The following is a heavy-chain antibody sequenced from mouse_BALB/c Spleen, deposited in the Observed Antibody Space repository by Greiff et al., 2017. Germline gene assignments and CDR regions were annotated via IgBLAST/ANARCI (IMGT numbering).Heavy chain of an antibody. V-gene: IGHV2-2*02. Sequence: QVQLKQSGPGLVQPSQSLSITCTVSGFSLTSYGVHWVRQSPGKGLEWLGVIWSGGSTDYNAAFISRLSISKDNSKSQVFFKMNSLQANDTAIYYCARKGGSSHYFDYWGQGTTLTVSS. J-gene: IGHJ2*01. CDR1: GFSLTSYG. CDR3: ARKGGSSHYFDY. D-gene: IGHD1-1*01. CDR2: IWSGGST.